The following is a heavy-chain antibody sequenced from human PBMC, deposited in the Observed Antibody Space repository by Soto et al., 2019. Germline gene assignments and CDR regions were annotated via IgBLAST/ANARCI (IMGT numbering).Heavy chain of an antibody. CDR3: ARDWRYSSGLDY. V-gene: IGHV1-46*01. Sequence: ASVKVSCKASGFTFTTYFMHWLRQAPGQGLEWMGIISPSGDATSYAEKFRGRVTVTKDTSMTTLYMELSSLRSEDTAVYYCARDWRYSSGLDYWGRGTRVTVSS. CDR2: ISPSGDAT. D-gene: IGHD6-19*01. J-gene: IGHJ4*02. CDR1: GFTFTTYF.